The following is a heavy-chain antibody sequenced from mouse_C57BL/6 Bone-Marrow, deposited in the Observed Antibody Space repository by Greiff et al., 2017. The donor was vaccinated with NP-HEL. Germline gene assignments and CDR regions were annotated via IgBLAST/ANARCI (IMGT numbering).Heavy chain of an antibody. CDR3: ARLGAYYDYSWFAY. V-gene: IGHV1-55*01. D-gene: IGHD2-4*01. Sequence: VQLQQPGAELVKPGASVKMSCKASGYTFTSYWITWVKQRPGQGLEWIGDIYPGSGSTNYNEKFKSKATLTVDTSSSTAYMQLSSLTSEDSAVYYCARLGAYYDYSWFAYWGQGTLVTVSA. CDR2: IYPGSGST. J-gene: IGHJ3*01. CDR1: GYTFTSYW.